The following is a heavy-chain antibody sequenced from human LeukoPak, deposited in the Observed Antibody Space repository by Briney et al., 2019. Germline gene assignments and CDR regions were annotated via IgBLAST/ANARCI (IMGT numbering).Heavy chain of an antibody. CDR2: ISGSGGST. J-gene: IGHJ4*02. D-gene: IGHD3-10*01. V-gene: IGHV3-21*01. CDR3: ASLLITMVRGVIDY. CDR1: GFTFSNAW. Sequence: GGSLRLSCAVSGFTFSNAWVSWVRQAPGKGLEWVSAISGSGGSTYYADSVKGRFTISRDNAKNSLYLQMNSLRAEDTAVYYCASLLITMVRGVIDYWGQGTLVTVSS.